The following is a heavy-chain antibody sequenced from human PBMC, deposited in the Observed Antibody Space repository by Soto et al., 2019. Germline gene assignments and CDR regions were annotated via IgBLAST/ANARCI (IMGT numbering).Heavy chain of an antibody. CDR1: GFTFSSSA. Sequence: EVQLVESGGDLVQPGGSLRLSCAASGFTFSSSAMHWVRQAPGKGLEYVSSISSDGGNTYYANSVKGRFTISRDNSKNILYLQMSSLRAQDMAVYYCAMWRVVRYVFDIWGQGTMVTVSS. D-gene: IGHD2-21*01. J-gene: IGHJ3*02. CDR3: AMWRVVRYVFDI. CDR2: ISSDGGNT. V-gene: IGHV3-64*01.